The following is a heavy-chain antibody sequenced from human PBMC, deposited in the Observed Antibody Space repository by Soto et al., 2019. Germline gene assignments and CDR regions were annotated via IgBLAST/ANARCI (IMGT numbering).Heavy chain of an antibody. V-gene: IGHV3-23*01. J-gene: IGHJ4*02. CDR3: ARGSSGYISSWYYFDY. CDR2: ISGIGGST. D-gene: IGHD6-13*01. Sequence: GGSLRLSCAASGFTFTDYALSWVRQAPGKGLEWVATISGIGGSTYLADSVKGRLSISRDNSKNTVSLLMSSLRAEDTAVYFCARGSSGYISSWYYFDYWGRGTLVTVSS. CDR1: GFTFTDYA.